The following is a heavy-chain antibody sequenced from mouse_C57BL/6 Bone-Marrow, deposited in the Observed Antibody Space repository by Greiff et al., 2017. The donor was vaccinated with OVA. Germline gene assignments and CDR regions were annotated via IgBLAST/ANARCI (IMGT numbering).Heavy chain of an antibody. Sequence: QVQLQQSGAELMKPGASVKLSCKATGYTFTGYWIEWVKQRPGHGLEWIGEILPGSGSTNYNEKFKGKATFTADTSSNTAYMQLSSLTTEDSAIYYCARCPYYYGSSYDYYAMDYWGQGTSVTVSS. CDR2: ILPGSGST. D-gene: IGHD1-1*01. CDR1: GYTFTGYW. CDR3: ARCPYYYGSSYDYYAMDY. V-gene: IGHV1-9*01. J-gene: IGHJ4*01.